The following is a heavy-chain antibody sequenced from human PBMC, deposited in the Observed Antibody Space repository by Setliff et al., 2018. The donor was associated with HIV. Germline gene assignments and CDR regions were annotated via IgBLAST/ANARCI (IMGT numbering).Heavy chain of an antibody. V-gene: IGHV3-33*01. CDR3: ARDKDYYDFSGYYYIYYYMDV. J-gene: IGHJ6*03. Sequence: GGSLRLSCAASGFTFSSYGMHWVRQAPGKGLEWVAVIWYDGSNKYYADSVKGRFTISRDKSKNTLYLQMNSLRAEDTAVYYCARDKDYYDFSGYYYIYYYMDVWGKGNPGHRLL. CDR2: IWYDGSNK. CDR1: GFTFSSYG. D-gene: IGHD3-22*01.